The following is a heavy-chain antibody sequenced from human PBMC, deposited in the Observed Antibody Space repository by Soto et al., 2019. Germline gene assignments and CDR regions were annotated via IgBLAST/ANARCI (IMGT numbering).Heavy chain of an antibody. V-gene: IGHV4-34*01. CDR2: INQSGST. CDR3: ARDKITGLFDY. J-gene: IGHJ4*02. Sequence: PSETLSLTCAVYGGSFSGYYWSWIRQPPGKGLEWIGEINQSGSTNYNPSLKSRVTISVDTSKNQFSLKLTSVTAADTAVYYCARDKITGLFDYWGQGTLVT. CDR1: GGSFSGYY. D-gene: IGHD2-8*02.